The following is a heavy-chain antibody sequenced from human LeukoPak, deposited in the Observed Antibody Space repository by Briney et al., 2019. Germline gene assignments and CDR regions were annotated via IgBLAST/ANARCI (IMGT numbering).Heavy chain of an antibody. Sequence: GASVKVSCEASGYTFTSYDINWVRQATGQGLEWMGWMNPNSGNTGYAQKFQGRVTITADKSTSTAYMELSSLRSEDTAVYYCARDDPITCSSTSCYENWFDPWGQGTLVTVSS. CDR1: GYTFTSYD. D-gene: IGHD2-2*01. CDR3: ARDDPITCSSTSCYENWFDP. V-gene: IGHV1-8*01. CDR2: MNPNSGNT. J-gene: IGHJ5*02.